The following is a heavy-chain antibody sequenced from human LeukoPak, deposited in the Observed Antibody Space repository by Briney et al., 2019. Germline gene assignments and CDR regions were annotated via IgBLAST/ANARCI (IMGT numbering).Heavy chain of an antibody. D-gene: IGHD3-9*01. CDR2: IYPGDSDA. V-gene: IGHV5-51*01. CDR3: ARASSRGYDILTGPFDY. Sequence: GESLKISCKGSGYSFTTYWIGWVRQMPGKGVEWMGIIYPGDSDARYSPSFQGQVTISADKSISTAYLQWSSLKASDTAIYYCARASSRGYDILTGPFDYWGQGTLVTVSS. J-gene: IGHJ4*02. CDR1: GYSFTTYW.